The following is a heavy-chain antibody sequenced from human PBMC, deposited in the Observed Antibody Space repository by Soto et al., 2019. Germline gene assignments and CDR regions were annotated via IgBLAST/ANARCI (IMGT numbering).Heavy chain of an antibody. J-gene: IGHJ6*02. CDR1: GGSISSYY. D-gene: IGHD6-6*01. CDR2: IYYSGST. Sequence: LPETLSLTCTVSGGSISSYYWSWIRQPPGKGLEWIGYIYYSGSTNYNPSLKSRVTISVDTSKNQFSLKLSSVTAADTAVYYCARGRQLVSVFSQAWGMDVWGQGTTVTVSS. V-gene: IGHV4-59*01. CDR3: ARGRQLVSVFSQAWGMDV.